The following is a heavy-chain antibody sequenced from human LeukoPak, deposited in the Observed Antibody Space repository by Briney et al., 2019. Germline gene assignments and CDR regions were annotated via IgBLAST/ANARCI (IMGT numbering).Heavy chain of an antibody. CDR3: AQPYYYDSSGRDY. V-gene: IGHV3-23*01. D-gene: IGHD3-22*01. Sequence: GGSLRLSCAASGFTFSSYAMSWVRQAPGKGLEWVLAISGSGGSTYYADSVKGRFTISRDNSKNTLYLQMNSLRAEDTAVYYCAQPYYYDSSGRDYWGQGTLVTVSS. CDR2: ISGSGGST. CDR1: GFTFSSYA. J-gene: IGHJ4*02.